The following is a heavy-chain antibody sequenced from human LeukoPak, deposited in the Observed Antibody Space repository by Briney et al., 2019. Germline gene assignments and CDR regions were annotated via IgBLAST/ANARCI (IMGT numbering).Heavy chain of an antibody. CDR3: ARAETQLIYDFWSGYYSY. Sequence: ASVKVSCKASGGTFSSYAISWVRQAPGQGLEWMGRIIPIFGTANYAQKFQGRVTITTDESTSTAYMELSSLRSEDTAVYYCARAETQLIYDFWSGYYSYWGQGTLVTVSS. CDR2: IIPIFGTA. V-gene: IGHV1-69*05. CDR1: GGTFSSYA. D-gene: IGHD3-3*01. J-gene: IGHJ4*02.